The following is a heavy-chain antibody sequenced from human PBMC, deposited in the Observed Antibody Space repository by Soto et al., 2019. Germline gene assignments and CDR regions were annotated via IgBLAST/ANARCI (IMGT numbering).Heavy chain of an antibody. Sequence: ASVKVSCKASGYTFTGYYMHWVRQAPGQGLEWMGWINPNSGGTNYAQEFQGWVTMTRDTCISTAYMELSRLRSDDTAVYYCAIGCRRGYNWNDGDYYYMDVWGKGTTVTVSS. CDR3: AIGCRRGYNWNDGDYYYMDV. J-gene: IGHJ6*03. CDR1: GYTFTGYY. V-gene: IGHV1-2*04. CDR2: INPNSGGT. D-gene: IGHD1-1*01.